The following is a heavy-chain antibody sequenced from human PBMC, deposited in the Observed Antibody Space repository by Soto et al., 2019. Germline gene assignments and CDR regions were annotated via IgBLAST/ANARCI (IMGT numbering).Heavy chain of an antibody. CDR2: ISAYNGNT. CDR1: GYTFTSYG. V-gene: IGHV1-18*01. CDR3: ARRYSSSSIVDY. Sequence: ASVTVSCKASGYTFTSYGIIWVRQAPGQGLEWMGWISAYNGNTNYAQKLQGRVTMATDTSTSTAYMELRSLRSDDTAVYYCARRYSSSSIVDYWGQGTLVTVSS. J-gene: IGHJ4*02. D-gene: IGHD6-6*01.